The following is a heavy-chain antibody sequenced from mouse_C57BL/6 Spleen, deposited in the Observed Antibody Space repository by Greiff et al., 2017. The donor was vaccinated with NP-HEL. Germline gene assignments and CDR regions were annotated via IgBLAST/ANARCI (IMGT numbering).Heavy chain of an antibody. V-gene: IGHV5-6*01. CDR1: GFTFSSYG. CDR3: ARQGGKGGFAY. J-gene: IGHJ3*01. D-gene: IGHD2-1*01. Sequence: EVQLVESGGDLVKPGGSLKLSCAASGFTFSSYGMSWVRQTPDKRLEWVATISSGGSYTYYPDSVKGRFTISRDNAKNTLYLQMSSLKSEDTAMYYCARQGGKGGFAYWGQGTLVTVSA. CDR2: ISSGGSYT.